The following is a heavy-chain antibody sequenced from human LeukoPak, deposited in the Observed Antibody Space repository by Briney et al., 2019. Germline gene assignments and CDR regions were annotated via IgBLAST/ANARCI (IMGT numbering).Heavy chain of an antibody. CDR3: ARDQTTVTGRYYYYYYYGMDV. D-gene: IGHD4-17*01. V-gene: IGHV3-30-3*01. CDR2: ISYDGSNK. J-gene: IGHJ6*02. CDR1: GFTFSSYA. Sequence: PGRSLRLSCAASGFTFSSYAMHWVRQAPGKGLEWVADISYDGSNKYYADSVKGRFTIPRDNSKNTLYLQMNSLRAEDTAVYYCARDQTTVTGRYYYYYYYGMDVWGQGTTVTVSS.